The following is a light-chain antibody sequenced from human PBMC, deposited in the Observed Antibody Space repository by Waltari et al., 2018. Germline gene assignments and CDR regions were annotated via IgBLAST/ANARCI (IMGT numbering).Light chain of an antibody. CDR3: MQNIQLPT. CDR1: QSLLHSDGRAR. Sequence: EIVMTQAPLPLSVTPGQPAPMSCTSSQSLLHSDGRARLYWYLQKPGQSPKLLISEVSNRFSGVTERFSGGGSGTDFTLKISRVEAEDVGVYFCMQNIQLPTFGQGTKVEIE. J-gene: IGKJ1*01. V-gene: IGKV2D-29*02. CDR2: EVS.